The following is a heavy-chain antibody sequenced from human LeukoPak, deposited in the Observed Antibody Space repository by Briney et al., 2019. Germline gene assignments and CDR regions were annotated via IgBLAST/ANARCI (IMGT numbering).Heavy chain of an antibody. V-gene: IGHV3-74*01. CDR1: GFTVSNSW. CDR2: INNDGNRI. J-gene: IGHJ4*02. Sequence: GGSLRLSCAASGFTVSNSWMFWVRQAPGKGLMYVSEINNDGNRIRYVGSVKGRFTISRDGAKNTLFLQMNSLRDDDTAMYYCARGGLPGGFDYWGQGILVTVS. CDR3: ARGGLPGGFDY. D-gene: IGHD4-11*01.